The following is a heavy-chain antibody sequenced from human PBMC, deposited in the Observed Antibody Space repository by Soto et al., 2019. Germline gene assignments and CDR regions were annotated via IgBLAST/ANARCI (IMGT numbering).Heavy chain of an antibody. Sequence: QVLLVQSGAEVREPGSSVNVSCKASGGTFNSYAISWVRQAPGQGLEWMGGIIPDFGTGNSAQKFRGRVSITADASTTTVYMGLSGLTLEDTAVYYGARERGGDNRGGFEFWGQGTQVIVSS. CDR2: IIPDFGTG. J-gene: IGHJ4*02. CDR1: GGTFNSYA. CDR3: ARERGGDNRGGFEF. V-gene: IGHV1-69*01. D-gene: IGHD3-16*01.